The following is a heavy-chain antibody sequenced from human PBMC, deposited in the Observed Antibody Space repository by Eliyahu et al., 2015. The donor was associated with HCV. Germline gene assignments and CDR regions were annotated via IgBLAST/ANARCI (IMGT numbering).Heavy chain of an antibody. J-gene: IGHJ6*02. CDR3: ARDNPSITGTQDVNYYYYYGMDV. Sequence: QVQLQESGPGLVKPSETLSLTCTVSGGSISXYXXXWIRQPAGKGLEWIGRIYTSXSTNYNPSLKSRVTMSVDTSKNQFSLKLSSVTAADTAVYYCARDNPSITGTQDVNYYYYYGMDVWGQGTTVTVSS. D-gene: IGHD1-20*01. CDR1: GGSISXYX. CDR2: IYTSXST. V-gene: IGHV4-4*07.